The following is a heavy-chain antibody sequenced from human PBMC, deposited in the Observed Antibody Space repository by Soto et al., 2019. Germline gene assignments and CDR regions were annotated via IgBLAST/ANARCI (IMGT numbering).Heavy chain of an antibody. D-gene: IGHD3-22*01. J-gene: IGHJ4*02. CDR2: IDPSDSYT. CDR1: GYSFTSYW. V-gene: IGHV5-10-1*01. CDR3: AMYLYDSSGYYPTGFDY. Sequence: GESLKISCKGSGYSFTSYWISWVRQMPGKGLEWMGRIDPSDSYTNYSPSFQGHVTISADKSISTAYLQWSSLKASDTAMYYCAMYLYDSSGYYPTGFDYWGQGTLVTVSS.